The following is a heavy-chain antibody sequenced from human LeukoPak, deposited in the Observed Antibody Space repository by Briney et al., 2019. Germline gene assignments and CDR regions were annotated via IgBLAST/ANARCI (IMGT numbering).Heavy chain of an antibody. CDR3: ARVGVRYSSGGTFDY. J-gene: IGHJ4*02. CDR2: ISSSSSYI. CDR1: GFTFSSYS. V-gene: IGHV3-21*01. Sequence: GGSLRLSCAASGFTFSSYSMNWFRQAPGKGLEWVSSISSSSSYIYYADSVKGRFTISRDNAKNSLYLQMNSLRAEDTAVYYCARVGVRYSSGGTFDYWGQGTLVTVSS. D-gene: IGHD6-19*01.